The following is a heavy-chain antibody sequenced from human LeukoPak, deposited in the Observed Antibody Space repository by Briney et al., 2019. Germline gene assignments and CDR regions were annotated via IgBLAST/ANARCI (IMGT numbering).Heavy chain of an antibody. D-gene: IGHD1-26*01. CDR3: ARGFSGSYGGLYFDY. J-gene: IGHJ4*02. V-gene: IGHV4-59*12. Sequence: SETLSLTCTVSGGSISSYYWSWIRQPPGKGLEWIGYIYYSGSTNYNPSLKSRVTISVDTSKNQFSLKLSSVTAADTAVYYCARGFSGSYGGLYFDYWGQGTLVTVSS. CDR1: GGSISSYY. CDR2: IYYSGST.